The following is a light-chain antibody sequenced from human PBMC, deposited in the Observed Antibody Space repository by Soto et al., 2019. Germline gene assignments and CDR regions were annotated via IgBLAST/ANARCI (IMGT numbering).Light chain of an antibody. V-gene: IGLV2-8*01. CDR1: SSDVGGYKY. CDR3: SSYPGINNLGV. J-gene: IGLJ1*01. CDR2: EVN. Sequence: QSALTQPPSASGSPGQSVTISCTGTSSDVGGYKYVSWYQQHPGKAPKLMIFEVNKRPSGVPDRVSGSKSGNTASLTVSGLQAEDESDYYCSSYPGINNLGVFGTGTKVNVL.